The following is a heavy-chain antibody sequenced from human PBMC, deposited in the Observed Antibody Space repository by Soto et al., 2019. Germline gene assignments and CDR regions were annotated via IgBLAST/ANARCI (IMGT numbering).Heavy chain of an antibody. V-gene: IGHV3-33*01. Sequence: SGGSLRLSCAASGFTFSSYGMHWVRQAPGKGLEWVAVIWYDGSNKYYADSVKGRFTISRDNSKNTLYLQMNSLRAEDTAVYYCARDPGIAAAGTGYYYGMDVWGQGTTVTVSS. J-gene: IGHJ6*02. CDR2: IWYDGSNK. D-gene: IGHD6-13*01. CDR1: GFTFSSYG. CDR3: ARDPGIAAAGTGYYYGMDV.